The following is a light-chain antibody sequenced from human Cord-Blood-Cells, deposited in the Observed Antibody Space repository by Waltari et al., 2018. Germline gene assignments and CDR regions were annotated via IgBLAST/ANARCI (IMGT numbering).Light chain of an antibody. J-gene: IGLJ3*02. V-gene: IGLV2-23*02. CDR3: CSYAGSSTFV. CDR1: SSDVGSYNL. CDR2: EVS. Sequence: QSALTQPASVSGSPGQSITISCTGTSSDVGSYNLVSWYQQHPGKAPKLMIYEVSKRPSGVSNRLSGSTSGKTASLTISGLQAEDEADYYCCSYAGSSTFVFGGGTKLTVL.